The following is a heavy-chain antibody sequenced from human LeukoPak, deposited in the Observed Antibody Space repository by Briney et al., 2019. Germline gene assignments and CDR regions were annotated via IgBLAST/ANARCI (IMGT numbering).Heavy chain of an antibody. CDR3: ARLAVERSIDY. V-gene: IGHV4-39*01. D-gene: IGHD1-1*01. CDR2: IYYSGST. J-gene: IGHJ4*02. CDR1: GGSISSSSYY. Sequence: SETLSLTCTVSGGSISSSSYYWGWIRQPPGKGLEWIGNIYYSGSTYYNPSLKSRVTISVDTSKNQFSLKLSSVTAADTAVYYCARLAVERSIDYWGQGTLVTVSS.